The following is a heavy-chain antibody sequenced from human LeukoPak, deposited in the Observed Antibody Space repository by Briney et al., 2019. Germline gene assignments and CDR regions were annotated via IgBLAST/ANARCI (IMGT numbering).Heavy chain of an antibody. CDR1: GFTFSTYG. V-gene: IGHV3-30*02. J-gene: IGHJ4*02. CDR2: IRYDGSNK. Sequence: GGSLRLSCAASGFTFSTYGMHWVRQAPGKGLEWVAFIRYDGSNKYYADSVKGRFTISRDNSKNTLYLQMNSLRAEDTALYYCASFRIWFGELDYWGQGTLVTVSS. D-gene: IGHD3-10*01. CDR3: ASFRIWFGELDY.